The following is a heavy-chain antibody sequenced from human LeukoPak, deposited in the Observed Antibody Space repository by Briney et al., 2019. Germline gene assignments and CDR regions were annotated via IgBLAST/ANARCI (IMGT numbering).Heavy chain of an antibody. Sequence: PSETLSLTCTVSPGSISSSNYYWGWIRQPPGRGLEWIGSVYFSGTTYYNSSLKSRVTISVDTSKKYFSLNLTSVTAADTAVYYCATSDSSGYYVEYWGQGTLVTVSS. CDR3: ATSDSSGYYVEY. J-gene: IGHJ4*02. D-gene: IGHD3-22*01. V-gene: IGHV4-39*07. CDR1: PGSISSSNYY. CDR2: VYFSGTT.